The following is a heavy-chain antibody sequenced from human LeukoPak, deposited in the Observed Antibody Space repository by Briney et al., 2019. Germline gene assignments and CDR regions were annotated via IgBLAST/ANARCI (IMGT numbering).Heavy chain of an antibody. CDR3: ARDQGEYDILTGYYSTGAFDI. Sequence: PSGTLSLTCAVSGGSISSSNWWSWVRQPPGKGLEWIGEIYHSGSTNYNPSLKSRVTISVDKSKNQFSLKLSSVTAADTAVYYCARDQGEYDILTGYYSTGAFDIWGQGTMVTVSS. D-gene: IGHD3-9*01. V-gene: IGHV4-4*02. J-gene: IGHJ3*02. CDR1: GGSISSSNW. CDR2: IYHSGST.